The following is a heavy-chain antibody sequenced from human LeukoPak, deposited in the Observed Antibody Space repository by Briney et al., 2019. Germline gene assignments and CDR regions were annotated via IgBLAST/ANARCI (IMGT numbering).Heavy chain of an antibody. CDR2: IYHSGST. CDR1: GYSISSGYY. V-gene: IGHV4-38-2*01. D-gene: IGHD5-24*01. Sequence: SETLSLTCAVSGYSISSGYYWGWIRQPPGKGLEWIGSIYHSGSTYYNPSLKRRVTISVNTSNNQFSLKLSSVTAADTAVYYCARSPERWLQLLIDYWGQGTLVTVSS. J-gene: IGHJ4*02. CDR3: ARSPERWLQLLIDY.